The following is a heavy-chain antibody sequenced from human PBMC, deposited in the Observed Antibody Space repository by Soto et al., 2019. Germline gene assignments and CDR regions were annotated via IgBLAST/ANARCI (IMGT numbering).Heavy chain of an antibody. CDR1: GDSVSSNSAT. J-gene: IGHJ5*01. CDR3: ARLIGDSWLDS. D-gene: IGHD2-8*01. V-gene: IGHV6-1*01. CDR2: TYYRSKWYT. Sequence: QVQLQQSGPRLVKPSQTLSLTCAISGDSVSSNSATWDWIRRPPSRGLEWLGRTYYRSKWYTAYAVSVKGRITINPDTSNNHLSLQLDSVTPDDTAVYYCARLIGDSWLDSWGQGTLVTVSS.